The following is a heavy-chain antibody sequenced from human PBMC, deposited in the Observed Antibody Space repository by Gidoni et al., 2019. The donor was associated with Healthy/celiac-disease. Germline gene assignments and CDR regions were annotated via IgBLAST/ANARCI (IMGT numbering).Heavy chain of an antibody. D-gene: IGHD2-2*01. Sequence: QVQLVESGGGVVQPVGSLRRLCEASAFTFSSYGMHWVSQAQGKGLEWVAVISDDGSNKYYADSVKGRFTITRDNSKNTLYLQMNSLRAEDTAVYYCAKDQFVVVPAAFDYWGQGTLVTVSS. V-gene: IGHV3-30*18. CDR3: AKDQFVVVPAAFDY. CDR2: ISDDGSNK. J-gene: IGHJ4*02. CDR1: AFTFSSYG.